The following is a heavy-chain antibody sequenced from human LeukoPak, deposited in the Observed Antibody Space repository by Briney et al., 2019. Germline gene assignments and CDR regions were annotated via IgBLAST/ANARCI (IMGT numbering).Heavy chain of an antibody. J-gene: IGHJ6*03. CDR3: ARGGYYYYYYMDV. Sequence: SETLSLTCAVYGGSFSGYYWSWIRQPPGKGLEWIGEINHSGSTNYNPSLKSRVTISVDTSKNQSSLKLSSVTAADTAVYYCARGGYYYYYYMDVWGKGTTVTVSS. CDR1: GGSFSGYY. CDR2: INHSGST. V-gene: IGHV4-34*01.